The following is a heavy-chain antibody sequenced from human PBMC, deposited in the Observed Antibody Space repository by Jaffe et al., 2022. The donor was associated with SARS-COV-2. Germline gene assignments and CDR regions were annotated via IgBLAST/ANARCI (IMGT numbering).Heavy chain of an antibody. CDR2: IYYSGST. J-gene: IGHJ4*02. Sequence: QLQLQESGPGLVKPSETLSLTCTVSGGSISSSSYYWGWIRQPPGKGLEWIGSIYYSGSTYYNPSLKSRVTISVDTSKNQFSLKLSSVTAADTAVYYCARHTSSGWYLFDYWGQGTLVTVSS. CDR1: GGSISSSSYY. D-gene: IGHD6-19*01. CDR3: ARHTSSGWYLFDY. V-gene: IGHV4-39*01.